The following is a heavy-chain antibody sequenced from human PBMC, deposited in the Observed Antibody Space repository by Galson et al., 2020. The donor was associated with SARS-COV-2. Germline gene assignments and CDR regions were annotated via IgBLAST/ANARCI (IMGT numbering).Heavy chain of an antibody. J-gene: IGHJ6*04. V-gene: IGHV3-21*01. CDR1: GFTFSSYS. CDR2: ISSSSSYI. Sequence: GGSMRLSCAASGFTFSSYSMNWVRQAPGKGLEWVSSISSSSSYIYYADSVKGRFTISRDNAKNSLYLQMNSLRAEDTAVYYCASDGHFWSSYYTGGRYYYGMDIWDRRTTVTVSS. D-gene: IGHD3-3*02. CDR3: ASDGHFWSSYYTGGRYYYGMDI.